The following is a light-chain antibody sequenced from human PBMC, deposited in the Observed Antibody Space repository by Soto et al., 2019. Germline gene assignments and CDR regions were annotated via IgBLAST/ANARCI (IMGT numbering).Light chain of an antibody. Sequence: DIQMTQSPSTLSASVGDRVTITCRASQSVSDWLAWYQRKPGKVPKLLIYKASNLESGVPSRFSGSGSGTEFTLTISSLQPDDFATYYCQQYNSYSTLGGATKVDIK. V-gene: IGKV1-5*03. J-gene: IGKJ4*01. CDR1: QSVSDW. CDR2: KAS. CDR3: QQYNSYST.